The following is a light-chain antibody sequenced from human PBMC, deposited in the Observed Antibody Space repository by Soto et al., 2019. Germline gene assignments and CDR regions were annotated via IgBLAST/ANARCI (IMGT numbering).Light chain of an antibody. J-gene: IGKJ4*01. CDR2: AAS. CDR3: QQCIRCSLT. Sequence: EIVMTQSPGTLSVSPVERATLSWRASQSVSSNLAWYQQKPGQAPSLLIYAASTMATGTPARFSGSGSGTEFTLTISSLQSEDFAVYYCQQCIRCSLTFGRGTKVDIK. V-gene: IGKV3-15*01. CDR1: QSVSSN.